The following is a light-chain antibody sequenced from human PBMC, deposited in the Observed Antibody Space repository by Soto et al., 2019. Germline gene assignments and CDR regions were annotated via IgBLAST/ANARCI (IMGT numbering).Light chain of an antibody. Sequence: QSALTQPASVSGSPGQSITISCTGTSSDIGAYTSVSWYQQHPGKAPKVMIYEVSKRPSGVSNRFSGSKSGNTASLTISGLQGEDEAHYYCSSYTSDNRSYVFGTGTKGTVL. J-gene: IGLJ1*01. CDR2: EVS. CDR3: SSYTSDNRSYV. V-gene: IGLV2-14*01. CDR1: SSDIGAYTS.